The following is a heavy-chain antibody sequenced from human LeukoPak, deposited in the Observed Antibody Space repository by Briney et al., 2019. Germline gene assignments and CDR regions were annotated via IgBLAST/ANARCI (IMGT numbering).Heavy chain of an antibody. V-gene: IGHV4-39*01. CDR1: GGSISSSSYY. CDR2: IYYSGST. CDR3: ARPKHVWGSYRRPDY. D-gene: IGHD3-16*02. Sequence: SETLSLTCTVSGGSISSSSYYWGWIRQPPGEGLEWIGSIYYSGSTYYNPSLKSRVTISVDTSKNQFSLKLSSVTAADTAVYYCARPKHVWGSYRRPDYWGQGTLVTVSS. J-gene: IGHJ4*02.